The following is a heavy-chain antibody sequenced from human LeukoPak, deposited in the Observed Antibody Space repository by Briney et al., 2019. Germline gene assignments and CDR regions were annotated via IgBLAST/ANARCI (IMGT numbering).Heavy chain of an antibody. CDR1: GFTFDDYA. CDR3: AKDRGRFGELLHFDY. J-gene: IGHJ4*02. V-gene: IGHV3-9*01. D-gene: IGHD3-10*01. CDR2: ISWNSGSI. Sequence: GRSLRLSCAASGFTFDDYAMHWVRQAPGKGLEWVSGISWNSGSIGYADSVKGRFTISRDNAKNSLYLQMNSLRAEDTALYYCAKDRGRFGELLHFDYWGQGTLVTVSS.